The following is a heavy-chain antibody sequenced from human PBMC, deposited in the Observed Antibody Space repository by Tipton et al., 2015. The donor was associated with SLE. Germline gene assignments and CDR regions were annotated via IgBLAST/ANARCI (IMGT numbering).Heavy chain of an antibody. CDR2: IRYDGSNK. Sequence: GSLRLSCAASGFTFSSYGMHWVRQAPGKGLEWVAFIRYDGSNKYYADSVKGRFTISRDNSKNTLYLQMNSLRAEDTAVYYCAKDRSEFSSNPEGMDVWGQGTTVTVSS. J-gene: IGHJ6*02. D-gene: IGHD6-6*01. CDR3: AKDRSEFSSNPEGMDV. CDR1: GFTFSSYG. V-gene: IGHV3-30*02.